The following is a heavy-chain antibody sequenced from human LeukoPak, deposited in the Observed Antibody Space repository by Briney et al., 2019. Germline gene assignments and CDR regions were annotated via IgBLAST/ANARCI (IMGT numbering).Heavy chain of an antibody. D-gene: IGHD2-2*02. CDR3: TTGPNIPFDYYYYMDV. Sequence: GGSLRLSCAASGFTFSNAWMGWVRQAPGKGLEWVGRIKSKTDGGTTDYAAPVKGRFTISRDDSKNTLYLQMNSLKTEDTAVYYCTTGPNIPFDYYYYMDVWGKGTTVTVSS. V-gene: IGHV3-15*01. CDR1: GFTFSNAW. J-gene: IGHJ6*03. CDR2: IKSKTDGGTT.